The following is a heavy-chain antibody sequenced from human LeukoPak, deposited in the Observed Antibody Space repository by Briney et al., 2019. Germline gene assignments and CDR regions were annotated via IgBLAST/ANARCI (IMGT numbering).Heavy chain of an antibody. D-gene: IGHD5-18*01. CDR3: ARTNPVDTAMAALDY. V-gene: IGHV4-4*02. CDR1: GGSISSSNW. J-gene: IGHJ4*02. CDR2: IYHSGST. Sequence: SETLSLTCAVSGGSISSSNWWNWIRQPPGKGLEWIGEIYHSGSTNYNPSLKSRVTISVDKSKNQFSLNLSSVTAADTAVYYCARTNPVDTAMAALDYWGQGTLVTVSS.